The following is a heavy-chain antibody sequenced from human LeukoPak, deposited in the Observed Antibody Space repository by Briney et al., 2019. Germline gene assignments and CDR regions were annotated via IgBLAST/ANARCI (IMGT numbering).Heavy chain of an antibody. CDR3: ARERYCTVASCREDNWFDP. V-gene: IGHV1-3*01. J-gene: IGHJ5*02. D-gene: IGHD2-8*02. CDR2: INAGIGNT. Sequence: VASVKVSCKASGYTFTSYAMHWVRQAPGQRLEWMGWINAGIGNTKYSQKFQGRVTITRDTSASTAYMELSSLTSEDTAIYYCARERYCTVASCREDNWFDPWGQGTPVTVSS. CDR1: GYTFTSYA.